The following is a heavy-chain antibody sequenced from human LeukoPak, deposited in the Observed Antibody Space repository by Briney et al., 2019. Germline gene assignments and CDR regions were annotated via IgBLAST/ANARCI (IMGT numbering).Heavy chain of an antibody. CDR2: IYYSGST. D-gene: IGHD1-26*01. CDR3: ARRDTTIDAFDI. Sequence: SETLSLTCTVSGGSISSSCYYWGWIRRPPGKGLEWIGSIYYSGSTYYNPSLKSRVTISVDTSKNQFSLKLSSVTAADTAVYYCARRDTTIDAFDIWGQGTMVTVSS. J-gene: IGHJ3*02. V-gene: IGHV4-39*01. CDR1: GGSISSSCYY.